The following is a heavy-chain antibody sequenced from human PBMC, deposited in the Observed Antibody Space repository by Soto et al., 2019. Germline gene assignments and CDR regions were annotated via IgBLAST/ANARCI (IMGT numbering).Heavy chain of an antibody. V-gene: IGHV3-33*01. CDR2: IWYDGSNK. CDR3: ARDLGPNWNYAYFQH. D-gene: IGHD1-7*01. J-gene: IGHJ1*01. Sequence: GGSLRLSCAASGFTFSSYGMHWVRQAPGKGLEWVAVIWYDGSNKYYADSVKGRFTISRDNSKNTLYLQMNSLRAEDTAVYYCARDLGPNWNYAYFQHWGQGTLVTVSS. CDR1: GFTFSSYG.